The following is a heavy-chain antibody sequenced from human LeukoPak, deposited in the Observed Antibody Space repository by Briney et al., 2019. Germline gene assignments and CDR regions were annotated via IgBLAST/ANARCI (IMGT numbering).Heavy chain of an antibody. D-gene: IGHD2-2*01. V-gene: IGHV1-69*13. CDR3: AREFQLRDVDY. Sequence: ASVKVSYKASGGTFSSYAISWVRQAPGQGLEWMGGIIPIFGTANYAQKFQGRVTITADESTSTAYMELSRLRSDDTAVYYCAREFQLRDVDYWGQGTLVTVSS. CDR1: GGTFSSYA. J-gene: IGHJ4*02. CDR2: IIPIFGTA.